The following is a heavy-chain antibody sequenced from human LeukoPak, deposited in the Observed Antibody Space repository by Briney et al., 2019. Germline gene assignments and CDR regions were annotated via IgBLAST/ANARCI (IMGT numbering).Heavy chain of an antibody. V-gene: IGHV1-46*01. D-gene: IGHD2-2*01. Sequence: ASVKVSCKASGYTFTSYYLLWVRQAPGQGLEWMGIISPSGGTTSYAQKFQGRVTMTRDTSISTAYMELSRLRSDDTAVYYCARFGEIVVAPAAIRYYGMDVWGQGTTVTVSS. J-gene: IGHJ6*02. CDR2: ISPSGGTT. CDR3: ARFGEIVVAPAAIRYYGMDV. CDR1: GYTFTSYY.